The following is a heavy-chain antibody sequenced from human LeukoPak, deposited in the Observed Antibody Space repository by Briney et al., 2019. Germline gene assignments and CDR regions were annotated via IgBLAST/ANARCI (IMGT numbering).Heavy chain of an antibody. CDR1: GYTFTSYD. Sequence: ASVKVSCKASGYTFTSYDINWVRQATGQGLEWMGWMNPNSGNTGYAQKFQGRVTMTRNTSISTAYMELSSLRSGDTAVYYCARGGVRHYDILTGYYISWGQGTLVTVSS. J-gene: IGHJ4*02. CDR3: ARGGVRHYDILTGYYIS. V-gene: IGHV1-8*01. CDR2: MNPNSGNT. D-gene: IGHD3-9*01.